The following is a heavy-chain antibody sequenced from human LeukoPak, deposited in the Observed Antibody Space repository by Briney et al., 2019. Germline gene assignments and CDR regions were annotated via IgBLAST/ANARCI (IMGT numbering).Heavy chain of an antibody. Sequence: SETLSLTCTVSGGSISSSSSYWGWIRQPPGKGLEWIGSIYYSGSTYSNPSLKSRVTISVDTSKNQFSLKLSSVTAADTAVYYCARDLRGVRSRPHYYYYMDVWGKGTTVTVSS. J-gene: IGHJ6*03. D-gene: IGHD3-10*01. CDR3: ARDLRGVRSRPHYYYYMDV. V-gene: IGHV4-39*07. CDR2: IYYSGST. CDR1: GGSISSSSSY.